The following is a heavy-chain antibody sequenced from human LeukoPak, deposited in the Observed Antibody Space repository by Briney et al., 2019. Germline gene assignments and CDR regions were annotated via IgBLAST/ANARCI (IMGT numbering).Heavy chain of an antibody. CDR1: GGTFSSYA. J-gene: IGHJ4*02. CDR2: IIPIFGTA. CDR3: ARSGYEHYYFDY. D-gene: IGHD5-12*01. V-gene: IGHV1-69*13. Sequence: SVKVSCKASGGTFSSYAISWVRQAPGQGLEWMGGIIPIFGTANYAQKFQGRVTITADESTSTAYMELSSLRSEDTAVYYCARSGYEHYYFDYWGQGTLVTVSS.